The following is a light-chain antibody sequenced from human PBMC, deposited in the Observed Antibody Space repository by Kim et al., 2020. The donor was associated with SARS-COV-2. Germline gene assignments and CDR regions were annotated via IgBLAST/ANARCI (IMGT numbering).Light chain of an antibody. V-gene: IGKV3-11*01. CDR2: DAS. J-gene: IGKJ4*01. CDR3: QQRSNWPPTLT. CDR1: QTIGSSY. Sequence: TVLTQSPATLSLSPGDRATLSCRASQTIGSSYLAWYQKKPGQAPRLLIHDASNRATGIPARFSGSGSGTDFTLTISSLEPEDFAVYYCQQRSNWPPTLTFGGGTKVDIK.